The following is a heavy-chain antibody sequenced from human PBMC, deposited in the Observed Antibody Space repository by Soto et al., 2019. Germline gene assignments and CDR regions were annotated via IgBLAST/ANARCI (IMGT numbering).Heavy chain of an antibody. CDR3: ARGSRESYPGSRIFDF. V-gene: IGHV3-23*01. J-gene: IGHJ4*02. D-gene: IGHD1-26*01. CDR2: ISDSGGDT. CDR1: GITFRSRA. Sequence: PGGSLRLSCVASGITFRSRAISWVRQAPGEGLEWVSIISDSGGDTKYVDSVRGRFTISRENSKNTLYLQMSSLRVEDSAVYYCARGSRESYPGSRIFDFWGRGTLVTVSS.